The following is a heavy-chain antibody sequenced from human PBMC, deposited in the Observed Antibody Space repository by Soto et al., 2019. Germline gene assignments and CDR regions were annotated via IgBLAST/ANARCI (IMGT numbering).Heavy chain of an antibody. Sequence: QVQLVQSGAEVEKPGASVKVSCKASGYTFTNYGISWVRQAPGQGLEWMGWISAYNGNTNYAQKLQGRVTMTTDTSTSTAYMELRSLRSDDTAVYYCARDPRLIVGAPPDAFDIWGQGTMVTVSS. CDR1: GYTFTNYG. V-gene: IGHV1-18*01. CDR3: ARDPRLIVGAPPDAFDI. J-gene: IGHJ3*02. CDR2: ISAYNGNT. D-gene: IGHD1-26*01.